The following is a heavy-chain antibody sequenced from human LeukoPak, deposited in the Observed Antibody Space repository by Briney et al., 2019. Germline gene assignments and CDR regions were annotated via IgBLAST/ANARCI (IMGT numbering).Heavy chain of an antibody. CDR1: GVSISSYY. CDR2: IYYSGSA. J-gene: IGHJ4*02. D-gene: IGHD3-10*01. Sequence: SETLSLTCTVSGVSISSYYWSWLGPPPGKGLEWFGYIYYSGSANYNASLKSRVTISVDTSKNQSSLKLSSVTAADTAVYYCARLCNYGSGNYYNDFWGQGALVTVSS. CDR3: ARLCNYGSGNYYNDF. V-gene: IGHV4-59*08.